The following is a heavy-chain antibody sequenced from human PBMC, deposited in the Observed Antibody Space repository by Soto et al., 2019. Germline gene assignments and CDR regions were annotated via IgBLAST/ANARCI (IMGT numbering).Heavy chain of an antibody. CDR2: IIPIFGTA. D-gene: IGHD1-26*01. J-gene: IGHJ4*02. CDR3: ASVGDGYNLGR. Sequence: QVQLVQSGAEVKKPGASVKVSCKASGYTFTGYYMHWVRQAPGQGLEWMGGIIPIFGTANYAQKFQGRVTITADESTSTAYMELSSLRSEDTAVYYCASVGDGYNLGRWGQGTLVTVSS. CDR1: GYTFTGYY. V-gene: IGHV1-69*01.